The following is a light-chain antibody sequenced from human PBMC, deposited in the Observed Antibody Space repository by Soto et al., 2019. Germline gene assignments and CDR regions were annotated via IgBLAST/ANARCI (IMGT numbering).Light chain of an antibody. CDR3: NSYAGNSWV. CDR2: EVF. V-gene: IGLV2-8*01. Sequence: QSALTQAPSASGSPGQPVSISCTATSSDLGGYNRVSWYQHHPRKAPKLIVYEVFKRPSGVPDRFSGSKSGNTASLTVSGLQAEDEADYYCNSYAGNSWVFGGGTKLTVL. J-gene: IGLJ3*02. CDR1: SSDLGGYNR.